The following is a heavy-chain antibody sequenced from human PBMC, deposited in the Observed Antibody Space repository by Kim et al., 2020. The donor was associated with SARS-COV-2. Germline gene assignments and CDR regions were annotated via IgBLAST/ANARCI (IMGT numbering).Heavy chain of an antibody. V-gene: IGHV3-49*02. Sequence: TTEYAASVKGRFTISRDDSKSIAYLQMNSLKTEDTAVYYCTRDWSLVNDYWGQGTLVTVSS. D-gene: IGHD6-6*01. CDR3: TRDWSLVNDY. J-gene: IGHJ4*02. CDR2: TT.